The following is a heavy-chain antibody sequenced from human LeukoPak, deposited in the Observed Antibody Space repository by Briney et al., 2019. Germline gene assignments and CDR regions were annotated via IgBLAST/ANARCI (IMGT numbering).Heavy chain of an antibody. Sequence: ASVKVSCKASGYTFTGYYMHWVRQAPGQGREWMGWINPNSGGTNYAQKFQGRVTMTRDTSISTAYMELSRLRSDDTAVYYCARAPSRDSSGYPMDWGQGTLVTVSS. D-gene: IGHD3-22*01. V-gene: IGHV1-2*02. CDR1: GYTFTGYY. CDR2: INPNSGGT. J-gene: IGHJ4*02. CDR3: ARAPSRDSSGYPMD.